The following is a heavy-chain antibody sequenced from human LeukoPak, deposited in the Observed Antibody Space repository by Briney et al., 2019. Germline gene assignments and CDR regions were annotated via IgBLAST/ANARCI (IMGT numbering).Heavy chain of an antibody. CDR1: GYTFTGYY. CDR3: ARGVRFLEWLFDY. CDR2: ISAYNGDT. J-gene: IGHJ4*02. D-gene: IGHD3-3*01. Sequence: GASVKVSCKASGYTFTGYYMHWVRQAPGQGLEWMGWISAYNGDTNYAQKLQGRVTMTTDTSTSTAYMELRSLRSDDTAVYYCARGVRFLEWLFDYWGQGTLVTVSS. V-gene: IGHV1-18*04.